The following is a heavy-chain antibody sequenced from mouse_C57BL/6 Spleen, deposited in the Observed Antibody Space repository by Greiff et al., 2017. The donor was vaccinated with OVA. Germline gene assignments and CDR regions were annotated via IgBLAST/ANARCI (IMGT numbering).Heavy chain of an antibody. CDR3: ARLGPHNNGSSYGPYFDY. CDR1: GYTFTSYR. D-gene: IGHD1-1*01. CDR2: IDPTDSYT. Sequence: VQLQQPGAELVRPGTSVKLSCKASGYTFTSYRMHWVKQRPGQGLEWIGVIDPTDSYTNYNQKFKGKATLTVDTSSSTAYMQLSSLTSEDSAVYYCARLGPHNNGSSYGPYFDYWGQGTTLTVSS. V-gene: IGHV1-59*01. J-gene: IGHJ2*01.